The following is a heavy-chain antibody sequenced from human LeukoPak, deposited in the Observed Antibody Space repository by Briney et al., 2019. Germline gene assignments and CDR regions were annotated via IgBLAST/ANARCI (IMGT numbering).Heavy chain of an antibody. D-gene: IGHD6-19*01. V-gene: IGHV4-34*01. Sequence: PSETLSLTCAVYGGSFSGYYWSWIRQPPGKGLEWIGEINHSGSTNYKPSLKRRVTMSVDTSKNQFSLKLSSVTAADTAVYYCARGRIAVAYYYYGMDVWGQGTTVTVSS. J-gene: IGHJ6*02. CDR2: INHSGST. CDR3: ARGRIAVAYYYYGMDV. CDR1: GGSFSGYY.